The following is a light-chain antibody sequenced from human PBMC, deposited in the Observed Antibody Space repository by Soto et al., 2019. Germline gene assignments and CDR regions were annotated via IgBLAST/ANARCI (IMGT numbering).Light chain of an antibody. Sequence: DIHMTQSPSPLSASILYIVTITCXASQSIDNWLAWYQQKPGKAPQLLIYDASRVKTGVPSRFTASGSGTEFTLTINTLQADDSATYFCQHYNGYPYTFGPGTKVDIK. CDR3: QHYNGYPYT. J-gene: IGKJ2*01. V-gene: IGKV1-5*01. CDR2: DAS. CDR1: QSIDNW.